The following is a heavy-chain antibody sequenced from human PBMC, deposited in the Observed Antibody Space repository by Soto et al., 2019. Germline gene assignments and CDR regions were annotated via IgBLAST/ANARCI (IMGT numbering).Heavy chain of an antibody. V-gene: IGHV4-34*01. CDR3: ARGLGSSSCSGPYHWFDP. Sequence: SETLSLTCAVYGGSFSGYYWSWIRQPPGKGLEWIGEINHSGSTNYNPSLKSRVTISVDTSKNQFSLKLSSVTAADTAVYYCARGLGSSSCSGPYHWFDPWGQGTLVSVSS. CDR2: INHSGST. J-gene: IGHJ5*02. CDR1: GGSFSGYY. D-gene: IGHD6-13*01.